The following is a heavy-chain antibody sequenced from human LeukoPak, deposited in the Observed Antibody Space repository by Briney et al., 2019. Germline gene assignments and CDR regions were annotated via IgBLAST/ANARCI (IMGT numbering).Heavy chain of an antibody. D-gene: IGHD2-2*01. V-gene: IGHV3-33*06. J-gene: IGHJ4*02. CDR3: AKGVSDSPPSTRLFDY. Sequence: GRSLRLSCAASGFTFSSYGIHWVRQAAGKGLEWVAVIWYDGSNKYYPASVKARLSISRDNSTNTLYLQMNRLRAEDTAIYYCAKGVSDSPPSTRLFDYWGQGILVTVSS. CDR1: GFTFSSYG. CDR2: IWYDGSNK.